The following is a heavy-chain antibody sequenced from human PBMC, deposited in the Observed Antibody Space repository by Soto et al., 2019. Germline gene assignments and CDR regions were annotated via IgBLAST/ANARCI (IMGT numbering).Heavy chain of an antibody. CDR2: IYYSGST. J-gene: IGHJ4*02. CDR3: AREWLVSEFDY. Sequence: PSETLSLTCTVSGGSISSSSYYWGWIRQPPGKGLEWIGSIYYSGSTYYNPSLKSRVTISVDTSKNQFSLKLSSVTAADTAVYYCAREWLVSEFDYWGQGTLVTVSS. CDR1: GGSISSSSYY. V-gene: IGHV4-39*02. D-gene: IGHD6-19*01.